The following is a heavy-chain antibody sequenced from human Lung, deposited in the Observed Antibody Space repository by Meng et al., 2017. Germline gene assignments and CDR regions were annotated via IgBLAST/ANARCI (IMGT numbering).Heavy chain of an antibody. J-gene: IGHJ4*02. D-gene: IGHD1-26*01. V-gene: IGHV3-15*01. CDR3: TWDDKDVSDY. CDR2: IKSNTDGGTA. Sequence: GGSLRLSCEASGFYFNNAWMSWFRQAPGKGLEWVGRIKSNTDGGTAEYAAPVTGRFTISRDDSKSTLYLQMSGLRIDDTGVYYCTWDDKDVSDYWGQGTLVTVSS. CDR1: GFYFNNAW.